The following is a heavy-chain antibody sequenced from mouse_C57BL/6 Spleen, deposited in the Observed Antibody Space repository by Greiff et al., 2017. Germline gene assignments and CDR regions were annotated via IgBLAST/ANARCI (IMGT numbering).Heavy chain of an antibody. CDR1: GFNIKNTY. J-gene: IGHJ3*01. CDR2: IDPANGNT. Sequence: EVQLQQSVAELVRPGASVKLSCTASGFNIKNTYMHWVKQRPEQGLEWIGRIDPANGNTKYAPKFQGKATITADTSSNTSYLQLSSLTSEDTAIYYCARERGRAYGNTWFAYWGQGTLVTVSA. V-gene: IGHV14-3*01. CDR3: ARERGRAYGNTWFAY. D-gene: IGHD2-1*01.